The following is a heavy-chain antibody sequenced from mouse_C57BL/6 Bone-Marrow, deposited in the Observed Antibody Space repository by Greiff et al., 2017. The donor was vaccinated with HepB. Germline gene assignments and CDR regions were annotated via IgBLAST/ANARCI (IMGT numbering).Heavy chain of an antibody. CDR3: ARKIYYGNYWDFDV. CDR1: GFTFSDYG. J-gene: IGHJ1*03. D-gene: IGHD2-1*01. CDR2: ISSGSSTI. V-gene: IGHV5-17*01. Sequence: EVKLQESGGGLVKPGGSLKLSCAASGFTFSDYGMHWVRQAPEKGLEWVAYISSGSSTIYYADTVKGRFTISRDNAKNTLFLQMTSLRSEDTAMYYCARKIYYGNYWDFDVWGTGTTVTVSS.